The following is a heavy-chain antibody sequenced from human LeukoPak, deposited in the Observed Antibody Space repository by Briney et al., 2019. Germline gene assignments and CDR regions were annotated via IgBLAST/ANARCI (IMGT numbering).Heavy chain of an antibody. J-gene: IGHJ4*02. Sequence: SETLSLTCTVSGGSISSSSYYWGWIRQPPGTGLEWIGSIYYSGSTYYNPSLKSRVTISVDTSKNLFSLKLSSVTAADTAVYYCARQSATVTTRIDYWGQGTLVTVSS. D-gene: IGHD4-17*01. CDR1: GGSISSSSYY. CDR3: ARQSATVTTRIDY. V-gene: IGHV4-39*01. CDR2: IYYSGST.